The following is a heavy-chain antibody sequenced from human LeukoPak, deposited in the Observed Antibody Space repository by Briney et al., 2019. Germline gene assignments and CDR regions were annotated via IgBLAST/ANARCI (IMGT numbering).Heavy chain of an antibody. J-gene: IGHJ4*02. CDR1: GFTFSSYE. V-gene: IGHV3-48*03. CDR2: ISRGGISI. Sequence: PGGSLRLSCAASGFTFSSYEMNWVRQAPGKGLEWVSSISRGGISIYYADSVKGRFTISRDNAKNSLYLQMNSLRAEDTAVYYCARGSPGDYGPGNNYFDYWGQGTLVTVSS. CDR3: ARGSPGDYGPGNNYFDY. D-gene: IGHD4-17*01.